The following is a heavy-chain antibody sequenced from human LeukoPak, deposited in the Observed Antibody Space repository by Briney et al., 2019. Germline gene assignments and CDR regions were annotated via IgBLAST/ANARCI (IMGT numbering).Heavy chain of an antibody. Sequence: KSSETLSLTCTVSGXSISSSSYYWGWIRQPPGKGLEWIGSIYYSGSTYYNPSLKSRVTISVDTSKNQFSLKLSSVTAADTAVYYCARDLLDTAMVHYWYFDLWAVAPWSLSPQ. CDR1: GXSISSSSYY. J-gene: IGHJ2*01. D-gene: IGHD5-18*01. CDR3: ARDLLDTAMVHYWYFDL. CDR2: IYYSGST. V-gene: IGHV4-39*02.